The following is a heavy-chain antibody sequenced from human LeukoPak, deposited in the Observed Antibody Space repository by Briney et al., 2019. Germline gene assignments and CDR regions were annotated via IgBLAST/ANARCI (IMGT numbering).Heavy chain of an antibody. Sequence: ASVKVSCKASGYTFTSYAMNWVRQAPGQGLEWMGWINTNTGNPTYAQGFTGRFVFSLDTSVSTAYLQMNSLRAEDTAVYYCARDQGAPYCGGDCSSFDYWGQGTLVTVSS. CDR2: INTNTGNP. D-gene: IGHD2-21*01. J-gene: IGHJ4*02. CDR1: GYTFTSYA. CDR3: ARDQGAPYCGGDCSSFDY. V-gene: IGHV7-4-1*02.